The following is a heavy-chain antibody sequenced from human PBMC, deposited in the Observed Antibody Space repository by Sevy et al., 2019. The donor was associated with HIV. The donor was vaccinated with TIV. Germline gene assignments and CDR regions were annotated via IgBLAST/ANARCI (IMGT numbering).Heavy chain of an antibody. CDR1: GYSFTGYY. D-gene: IGHD2-21*02. CDR3: ARDILAVTSIPSDAFDI. J-gene: IGHJ3*02. Sequence: ASVKVSCKASGYSFTGYYMNWVRQAPGQGLEWMGWINPNTSDTTYSEKFEGRVTMTRDSSVSTAYLELKGLRSDDTAVYYCARDILAVTSIPSDAFDIWGQGTLVTVSS. CDR2: INPNTSDT. V-gene: IGHV1-2*02.